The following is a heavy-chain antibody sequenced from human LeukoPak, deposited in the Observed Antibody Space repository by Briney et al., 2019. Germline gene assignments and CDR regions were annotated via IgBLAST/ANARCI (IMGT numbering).Heavy chain of an antibody. CDR1: GGYISTTNW. CDR2: AHLSGRT. Sequence: SETLSLTCGVSGGYISTTNWWTWVRQPPGEGLEWIGEAHLSGRTHYNPSLESRVTMSVDMSENHISLRLTSVTAADPAVYYCAREGGPYRPLDYSGQGTLVTVSS. V-gene: IGHV4-4*02. CDR3: AREGGPYRPLDY. J-gene: IGHJ4*02.